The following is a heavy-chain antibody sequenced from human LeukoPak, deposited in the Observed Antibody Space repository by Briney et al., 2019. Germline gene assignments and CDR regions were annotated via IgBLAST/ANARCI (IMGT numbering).Heavy chain of an antibody. CDR2: ISSSNSYI. D-gene: IGHD5-18*01. Sequence: GGSLRLSCAASGFTFSSYSMNWVRQAPGKGLEWVSSISSSNSYIYYADPVKGRITISRDNAKNSLYLQMNSLRAEDTAVYYCARDLNVDTAMGDYYYYMDVWGKGTTVTVSS. J-gene: IGHJ6*03. CDR1: GFTFSSYS. CDR3: ARDLNVDTAMGDYYYYMDV. V-gene: IGHV3-21*01.